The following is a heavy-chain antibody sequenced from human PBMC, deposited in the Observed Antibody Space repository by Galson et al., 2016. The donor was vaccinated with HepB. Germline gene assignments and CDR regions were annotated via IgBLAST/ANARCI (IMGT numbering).Heavy chain of an antibody. CDR2: ISSDGNNK. V-gene: IGHV3-30*01. Sequence: WVRQAPGKGLEWVAVISSDGNNKYYADSVKGRFTISRDNPKNTLYLQMNSLRAEDTAAYYCARDASSIFFDYWGQGTLVTVSS. J-gene: IGHJ4*02. CDR3: ARDASSIFFDY.